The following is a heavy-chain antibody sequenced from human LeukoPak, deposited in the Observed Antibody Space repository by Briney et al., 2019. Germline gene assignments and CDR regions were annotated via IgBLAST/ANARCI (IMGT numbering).Heavy chain of an antibody. CDR2: IYSGGST. CDR3: AKDLRWLAFDL. D-gene: IGHD6-19*01. CDR1: GFTVSSNY. J-gene: IGHJ3*01. V-gene: IGHV3-66*01. Sequence: PGGSLRLSCAASGFTVSSNYMSWVRQAPGKGLEWVSVIYSGGSTYYADSVKGRFTISRDNSKNTLYLQMNSLRAEDTAMYYCAKDLRWLAFDLWGQGTMVTVSS.